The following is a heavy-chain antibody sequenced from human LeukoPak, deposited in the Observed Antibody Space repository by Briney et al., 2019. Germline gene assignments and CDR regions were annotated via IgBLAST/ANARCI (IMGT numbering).Heavy chain of an antibody. Sequence: ASETLSLTCTVSGGSISSYYWSWIRQPPGKGLEWIGYIYYSGSTNYNPSLKSRVTISVDTSKNQFSLKLSSVTAADTAAYYCARAGWFGADNYYYYYYMDVWGKGTTVTISS. D-gene: IGHD3-10*01. CDR2: IYYSGST. J-gene: IGHJ6*03. CDR1: GGSISSYY. V-gene: IGHV4-59*01. CDR3: ARAGWFGADNYYYYYYMDV.